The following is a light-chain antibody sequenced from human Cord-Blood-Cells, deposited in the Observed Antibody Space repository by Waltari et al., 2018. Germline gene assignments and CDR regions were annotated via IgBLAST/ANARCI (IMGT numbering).Light chain of an antibody. CDR1: QSISSW. CDR3: QQYNSYSPVT. Sequence: DIQMTQSPSTLSASVGDRVTTTCRASQSISSWLAWYQQKPGKAPKLLIYKASSLESGVPSRFSGSGSGTEFTLTISSLQPDDFATYYCQQYNSYSPVTFGQGTRLEIK. CDR2: KAS. V-gene: IGKV1-5*03. J-gene: IGKJ5*01.